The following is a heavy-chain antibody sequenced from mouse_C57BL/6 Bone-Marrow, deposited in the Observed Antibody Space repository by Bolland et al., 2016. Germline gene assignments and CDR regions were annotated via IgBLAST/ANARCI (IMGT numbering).Heavy chain of an antibody. D-gene: IGHD1-1*01. V-gene: IGHV1-82*01. Sequence: NYNGKFKGKATLTADKSSSTAYMQLSSLTSEDSAVYFCARWDYSYFDYWGQGTT. J-gene: IGHJ2*01. CDR3: ARWDYSYFDY.